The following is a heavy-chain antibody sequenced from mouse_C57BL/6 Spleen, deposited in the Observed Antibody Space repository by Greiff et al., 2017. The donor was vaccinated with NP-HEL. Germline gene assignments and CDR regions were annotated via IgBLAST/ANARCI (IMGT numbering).Heavy chain of an antibody. D-gene: IGHD1-1*01. CDR2: IDPSDSYT. CDR3: ARIYGSSPLDY. Sequence: QVQLQQPGAELVMPGASVKLSCTASGYTFTSYWMHWVKQRPGQGLEWIGEIDPSDSYTNYTQKFKGKSTLTVDKSSSTAYMQLSSLTSEDSAVYYCARIYGSSPLDYWGQGTTLTVSS. V-gene: IGHV1-69*01. CDR1: GYTFTSYW. J-gene: IGHJ2*01.